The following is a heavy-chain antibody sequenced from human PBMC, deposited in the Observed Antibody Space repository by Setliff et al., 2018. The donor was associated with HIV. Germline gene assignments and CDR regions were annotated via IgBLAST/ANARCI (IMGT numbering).Heavy chain of an antibody. J-gene: IGHJ3*02. CDR1: GFTFSNYW. Sequence: GGSLRLSCAASGFTFSNYWIIWVRQAPGKGLEWVANINQDGSNKYYADSVKGRFTVSRDSAKNTLSLQTDSLRPDDTAVYYCVRGKQNGVATYGLDIWGQGTMVTVSS. D-gene: IGHD2-8*01. CDR3: VRGKQNGVATYGLDI. CDR2: INQDGSNK. V-gene: IGHV3-7*01.